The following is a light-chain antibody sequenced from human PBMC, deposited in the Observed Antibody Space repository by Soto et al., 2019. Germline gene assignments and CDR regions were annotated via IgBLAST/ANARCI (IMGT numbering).Light chain of an antibody. CDR3: QQYNDWPMYS. Sequence: EIVMTQSPATLSVSPGERATLSCRASQSVYNKFAWYQQRPGQAPRLLIYGASTRATGIPARFSGXGSGTEFSLTISSLQSEDFAVYYCQQYNDWPMYSFGQGTRLEIK. CDR1: QSVYNK. CDR2: GAS. V-gene: IGKV3-15*01. J-gene: IGKJ2*01.